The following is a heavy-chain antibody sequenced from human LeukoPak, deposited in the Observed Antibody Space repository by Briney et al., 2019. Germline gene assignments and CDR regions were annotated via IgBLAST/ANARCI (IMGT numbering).Heavy chain of an antibody. V-gene: IGHV3-11*04. Sequence: GSLRLSCAASGFTFSDYYLSWVRPAPGKGLEWVSYISSSGSTIYYADSVKGRFTISRDNAKNSLYLQMNSLRAEDTAVYYCARDSSSWYYYYGMDVWGQGTTVTVSS. CDR1: GFTFSDYY. CDR3: ARDSSSWYYYYGMDV. J-gene: IGHJ6*02. D-gene: IGHD6-13*01. CDR2: ISSSGSTI.